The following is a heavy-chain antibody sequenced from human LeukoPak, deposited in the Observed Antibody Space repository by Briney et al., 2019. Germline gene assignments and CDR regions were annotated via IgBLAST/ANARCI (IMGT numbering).Heavy chain of an antibody. D-gene: IGHD4/OR15-4a*01. Sequence: PGRSLRLSCAASGFTFSSYGMHRVRQAPGKGLEWVAVISYDGSNKYYADSVKGRFTISRDNSKNTLYLQMNSLRAEDTAVYYCASPVYGGYYYGMDVWGQGTTVTVSS. V-gene: IGHV3-30*03. J-gene: IGHJ6*02. CDR1: GFTFSSYG. CDR3: ASPVYGGYYYGMDV. CDR2: ISYDGSNK.